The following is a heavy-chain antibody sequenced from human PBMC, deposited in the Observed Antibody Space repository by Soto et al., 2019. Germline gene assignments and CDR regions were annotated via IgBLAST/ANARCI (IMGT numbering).Heavy chain of an antibody. CDR1: GFTFSKYG. J-gene: IGHJ6*02. CDR3: AKDKXTSTDVHRYFYYYGMDV. Sequence: GGSLRLSCEASGFTFSKYGMSWVRQAPGKGLEWVSAMSGSGGITNYADSVKGRFTISRDNSKNTLYLQMNSLRAEDTAVYYCAKDKXTSTDVHRYFYYYGMDVWGQGTTVTVSS. D-gene: IGHD2-2*01. CDR2: MSGSGGIT. V-gene: IGHV3-23*01.